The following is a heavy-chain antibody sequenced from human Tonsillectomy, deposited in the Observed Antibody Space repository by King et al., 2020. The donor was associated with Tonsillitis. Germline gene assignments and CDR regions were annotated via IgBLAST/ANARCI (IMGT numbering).Heavy chain of an antibody. Sequence: MQLQESGPGLVKPSETLSLNCTVSGGSITKNYWSWIRQPPGKGLEWIGYIYYSGSTNYKPTLKSRVTISIDTSKNQFSLKLSSVTAADTAVYYCARELVTGDEYYFDYWGQGTLVTVS. CDR3: ARELVTGDEYYFDY. J-gene: IGHJ4*02. CDR1: GGSITKNY. V-gene: IGHV4-59*01. D-gene: IGHD7-27*01. CDR2: IYYSGST.